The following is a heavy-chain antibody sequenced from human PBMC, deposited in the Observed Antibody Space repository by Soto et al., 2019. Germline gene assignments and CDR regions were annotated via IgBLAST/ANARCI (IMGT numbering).Heavy chain of an antibody. CDR1: VLTFSTSG. Sequence: GWSLRLSCAASVLTFSTSGMSWVRQAPGKGLEWVSLIRASGRSTDYADSVKGRFAISRDNSKSTVYLQMNSLRAEDTAVDYCAKDTPSENLQPDYAMDVWGQGTTVTVSS. V-gene: IGHV3-23*01. J-gene: IGHJ6*02. CDR3: AKDTPSENLQPDYAMDV. D-gene: IGHD2-2*01. CDR2: IRASGRST.